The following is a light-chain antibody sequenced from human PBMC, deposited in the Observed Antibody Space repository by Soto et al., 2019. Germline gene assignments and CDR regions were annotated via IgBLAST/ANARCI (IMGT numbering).Light chain of an antibody. Sequence: EIVLTQSPGTLSLSPGERATLSCRASQSVSSSYLAWYQQKPGQAPRLLIYGASSRATGIPDRFSGSGSGTDFTLTISRTEPEDFAVYYCQQYGSSPPRFTFGPGTKVDIK. CDR2: GAS. CDR1: QSVSSSY. V-gene: IGKV3-20*01. J-gene: IGKJ3*01. CDR3: QQYGSSPPRFT.